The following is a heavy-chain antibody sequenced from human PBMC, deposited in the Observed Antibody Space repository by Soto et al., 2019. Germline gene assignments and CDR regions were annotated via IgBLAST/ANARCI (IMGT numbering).Heavy chain of an antibody. CDR2: ISGSGGST. J-gene: IGHJ5*02. D-gene: IGHD3-9*01. Sequence: PGGSLRLSCAASGFTFSSYAMSWFRQAPGKGLEWVSAISGSGGSTYYADSVKGRFTISRDNSKNTLYLQMNSLRAEDTAVYYCAKENFAGGTLALNWFDPWGQGTLVTGPS. CDR3: AKENFAGGTLALNWFDP. CDR1: GFTFSSYA. V-gene: IGHV3-23*01.